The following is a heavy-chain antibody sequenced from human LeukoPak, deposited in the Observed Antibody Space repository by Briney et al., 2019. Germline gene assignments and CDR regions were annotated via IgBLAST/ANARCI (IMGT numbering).Heavy chain of an antibody. D-gene: IGHD2-2*01. J-gene: IGHJ6*02. Sequence: PSETLSLTCTVSGGSISSYYWSWIRQPPGQGLEWIGYIYYSGSTNYNPSLKSRVTISVDTSKNQFSLKLSSVTAADTAVYYCARDYRYCSSTSCYYYYGMDVWGQGTTVTVSS. V-gene: IGHV4-59*01. CDR2: IYYSGST. CDR1: GGSISSYY. CDR3: ARDYRYCSSTSCYYYYGMDV.